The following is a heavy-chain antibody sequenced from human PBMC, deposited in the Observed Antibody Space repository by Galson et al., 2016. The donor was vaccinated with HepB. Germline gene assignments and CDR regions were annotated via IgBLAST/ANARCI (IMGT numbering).Heavy chain of an antibody. J-gene: IGHJ3*02. D-gene: IGHD6-13*01. Sequence: SLRLSCAASGFSVSSKYMSWVRQIPGKGLEWVSVIYSGGNTFYADSVKGRFTISRDNVKNTVYLQMNSVTDEDTAVYYCARNPSNWFGPSTFDIWGQGTMVIVSS. V-gene: IGHV3-53*01. CDR1: GFSVSSKY. CDR3: ARNPSNWFGPSTFDI. CDR2: IYSGGNT.